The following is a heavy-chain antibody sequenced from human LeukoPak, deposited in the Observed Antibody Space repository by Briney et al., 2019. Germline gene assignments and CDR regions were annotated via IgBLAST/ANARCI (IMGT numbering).Heavy chain of an antibody. CDR1: RFTFSSYN. V-gene: IGHV3-48*02. Sequence: GGSLRLSCAASRFTFSSYNMKWVRQAPGKGLEWVSYISSSSGTIYYADSVKGRFTISRDNAKNSLYLQMNSLRDEDTAVYYCARKGSFDSWGQGILVIVSS. J-gene: IGHJ5*01. CDR2: ISSSSGTI. CDR3: ARKGSFDS.